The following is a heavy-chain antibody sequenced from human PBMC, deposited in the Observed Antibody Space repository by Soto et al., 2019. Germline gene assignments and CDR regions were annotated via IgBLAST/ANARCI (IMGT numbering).Heavy chain of an antibody. CDR3: ARGYCSSTSCYLYYYYGMDV. CDR2: IDPSDSYT. Sequence: PGESLKISGKGSGYSFTSYWISWVRQMPGKGLEWMGRIDPSDSYTNYSPSFQGHVTISADKSISTAYLQWSSLKASDTAMYYCARGYCSSTSCYLYYYYGMDVWGQGTTVTAP. D-gene: IGHD2-2*01. V-gene: IGHV5-10-1*01. CDR1: GYSFTSYW. J-gene: IGHJ6*02.